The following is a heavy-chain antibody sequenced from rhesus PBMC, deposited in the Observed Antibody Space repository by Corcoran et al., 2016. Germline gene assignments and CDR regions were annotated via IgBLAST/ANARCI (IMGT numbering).Heavy chain of an antibody. CDR2: ITYSGST. J-gene: IGHJ5-1*01. CDR3: ARGFDV. V-gene: IGHV4-122*02. CDR1: GGPIRSGYYY. Sequence: QVQLQESGPGLVKPSETLSPTCAVSGGPIRSGYYYRSWTRQPPGKGLEWIGYITYSGSTSYNPSLKSRVTISRDTSKNQFSLKLSSVTTADTAVYYCARGFDVWGQGVLVTVSS.